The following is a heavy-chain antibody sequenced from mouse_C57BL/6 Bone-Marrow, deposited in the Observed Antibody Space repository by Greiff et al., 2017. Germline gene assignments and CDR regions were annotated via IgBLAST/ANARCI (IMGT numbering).Heavy chain of an antibody. CDR1: GFTFSSYA. Sequence: EVQVVESGEGLVKPGGSLKLSCAASGFTFSSYAMSWVRQTPEKRLEWVAYISSGGDYIYYADTVKGRFTISRDNARNTLYLQMSSLKSEDTAMYYCTRAPYDYDGYYAMDYWGQGTSVTVSS. V-gene: IGHV5-9-1*02. CDR2: ISSGGDYI. D-gene: IGHD2-4*01. J-gene: IGHJ4*01. CDR3: TRAPYDYDGYYAMDY.